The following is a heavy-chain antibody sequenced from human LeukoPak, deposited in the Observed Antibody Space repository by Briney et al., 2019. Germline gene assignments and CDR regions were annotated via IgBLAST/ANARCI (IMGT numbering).Heavy chain of an antibody. CDR3: ARTRFTIFGKVIIPGDL. V-gene: IGHV1-18*01. CDR2: ISAYNGNT. J-gene: IGHJ5*02. Sequence: ASVKVSCKASGYTFSRYGITWVRQAPGQGPEWMGWISAYNGNTNYAQKLQGRVTMTADTSTSTAYMELRSLTSDDTAVYYCARTRFTIFGKVIIPGDLWGQGTLVTVSS. D-gene: IGHD3-3*01. CDR1: GYTFSRYG.